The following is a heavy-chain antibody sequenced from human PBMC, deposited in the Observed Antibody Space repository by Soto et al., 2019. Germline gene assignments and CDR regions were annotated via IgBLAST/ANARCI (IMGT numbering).Heavy chain of an antibody. J-gene: IGHJ4*02. Sequence: PGGSLRLSCAASGFTSSSFWMSWARQAPGKGLEWVANIKQDGSHKYYVPSVKGRFTISRDNAKNSLYLQMNSLRAEDAAVYYCATSTGAPGNYWGQGTLVTVSS. CDR1: GFTSSSFW. V-gene: IGHV3-7*01. D-gene: IGHD1-26*01. CDR2: IKQDGSHK. CDR3: ATSTGAPGNY.